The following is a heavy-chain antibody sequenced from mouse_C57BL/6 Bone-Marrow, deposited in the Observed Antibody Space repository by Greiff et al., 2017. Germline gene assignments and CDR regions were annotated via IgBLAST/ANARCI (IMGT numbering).Heavy chain of an antibody. CDR3: ARSHGISYWYFDV. Sequence: QVQLKESGPELVKPGASVKISCKASGYAFSSSWMNWVKQRPGKGLEWIGRIYPGDGDTNYNGKFKGKATLTADKSSSTAYMQLSSLTSEDSAVYFCARSHGISYWYFDVWGTGTTVTVSS. D-gene: IGHD1-1*01. CDR1: GYAFSSSW. J-gene: IGHJ1*03. V-gene: IGHV1-82*01. CDR2: IYPGDGDT.